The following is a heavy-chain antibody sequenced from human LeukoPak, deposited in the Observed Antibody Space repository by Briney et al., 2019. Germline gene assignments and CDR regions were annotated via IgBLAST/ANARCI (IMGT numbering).Heavy chain of an antibody. J-gene: IGHJ4*02. CDR1: GFTFRSYW. V-gene: IGHV3-7*03. CDR3: ARDHNYGSVY. Sequence: ESGGSLRLSCAASGFTFRSYWMSWVRQAPGKGLEWVANIKEDGSEKYYVDSVKGRFTISRDSAKNSLYLQMNSLRVEDTAVYYCARDHNYGSVYWGQGTLVTVSS. CDR2: IKEDGSEK. D-gene: IGHD5-18*01.